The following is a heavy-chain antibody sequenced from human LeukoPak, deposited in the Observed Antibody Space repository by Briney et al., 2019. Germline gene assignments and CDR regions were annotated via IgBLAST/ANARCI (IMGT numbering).Heavy chain of an antibody. CDR3: TSRHCSGGGCYFAGADPFDY. D-gene: IGHD2-15*01. Sequence: GGSLRLSCAASGFTVSSTYMSWVRQAPGKGLEWVSVIYSGGNIYYIDSVKGRFTISRDTSKNTLYLQMNSLRAEDTAVYYCTSRHCSGGGCYFAGADPFDYWGQGTLVTVSS. CDR2: IYSGGNI. J-gene: IGHJ4*02. V-gene: IGHV3-53*01. CDR1: GFTVSSTY.